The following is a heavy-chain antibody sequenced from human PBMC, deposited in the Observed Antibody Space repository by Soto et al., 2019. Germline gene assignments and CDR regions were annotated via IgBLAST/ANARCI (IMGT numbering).Heavy chain of an antibody. D-gene: IGHD6-19*01. Sequence: QVQLQESGPGLVKPSQTLSLTCTVSGGSISSGGYYWSWIRQHPGKGLEWIGYIYYSGSTYYNPSLKSRVTISVDTSKNQFSLKLSSVTAADTVVYYCARLSIAVAGTPLIDYWGQGTLVTVSS. CDR3: ARLSIAVAGTPLIDY. V-gene: IGHV4-31*03. CDR2: IYYSGST. CDR1: GGSISSGGYY. J-gene: IGHJ4*02.